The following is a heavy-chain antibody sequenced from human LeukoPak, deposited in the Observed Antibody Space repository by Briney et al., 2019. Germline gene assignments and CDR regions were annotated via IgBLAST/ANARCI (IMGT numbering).Heavy chain of an antibody. D-gene: IGHD2-8*02. V-gene: IGHV3-21*01. CDR3: ARGAGGVFDY. CDR1: GLTFSSYS. CDR2: ISSSSSYI. Sequence: GGSLRLSCAASGLTFSSYSMNWVRQAPGKGLEWVSSISSSSSYIYYADSVKGRFTISRDNAKNSLYLQMNSLRAEDTAVYYCARGAGGVFDYWGQGTLVTVSS. J-gene: IGHJ4*02.